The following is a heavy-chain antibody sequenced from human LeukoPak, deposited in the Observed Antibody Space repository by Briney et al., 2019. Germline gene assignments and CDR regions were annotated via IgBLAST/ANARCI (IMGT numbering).Heavy chain of an antibody. Sequence: SQTLSLTCAISGDDVSSGSSSWHWIRQSPSRGLEWLGRTYYTSKWTGDAAVSVRSRIAIAPDTSKNQFTLQLNSVTVEDTAVYYCARRARWNSYFDPWGQGILVVVSS. CDR1: GDDVSSGSSS. J-gene: IGHJ5*02. CDR3: ARRARWNSYFDP. CDR2: TYYTSKWTG. V-gene: IGHV6-1*01. D-gene: IGHD1-7*01.